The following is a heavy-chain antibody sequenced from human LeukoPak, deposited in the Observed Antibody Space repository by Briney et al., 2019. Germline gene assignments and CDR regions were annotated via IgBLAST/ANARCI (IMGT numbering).Heavy chain of an antibody. Sequence: GGSLRLSCAASGFTFSNYGMHWVRQAPGKGLEWVAVISYDGSNKYYADSVEGRFTISRDNSKNTLYLQMNSLRAEDTAVYYCAKEEVPAVMGYKWFDPWGQGTLVTVSS. J-gene: IGHJ5*02. CDR1: GFTFSNYG. V-gene: IGHV3-30*18. CDR2: ISYDGSNK. CDR3: AKEEVPAVMGYKWFDP. D-gene: IGHD2-2*01.